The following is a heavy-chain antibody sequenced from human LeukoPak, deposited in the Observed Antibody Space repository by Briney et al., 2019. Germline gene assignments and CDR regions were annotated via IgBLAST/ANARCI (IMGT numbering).Heavy chain of an antibody. CDR2: MNPNSGNT. D-gene: IGHD3-10*01. J-gene: IGHJ5*02. Sequence: GASVKVSFKSAGYTFTIYDINWVRQATAQGLGLMGWMNPNSGNTGYSQKFQGRVTMTRNTSISTAYMELSSLRSEDTAVYYCARGSSYSGSGSYYNVYNWFDPWGQGTLVTVSS. CDR1: GYTFTIYD. CDR3: ARGSSYSGSGSYYNVYNWFDP. V-gene: IGHV1-8*01.